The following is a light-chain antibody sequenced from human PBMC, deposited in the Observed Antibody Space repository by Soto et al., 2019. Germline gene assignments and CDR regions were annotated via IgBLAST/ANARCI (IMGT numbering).Light chain of an antibody. V-gene: IGLV2-14*01. CDR3: SSYTISSPHVV. CDR2: DVS. CDR1: SSDVGGYNY. Sequence: QSALTQPASVSGSPGQSVTISCTGTSSDVGGYNYVSWYQRHPGKAPKLMIYDVSNRPSGVSNRFSGSKSGNTASLTISGVQAEDEADYYCSSYTISSPHVVFGGGTKVTVL. J-gene: IGLJ2*01.